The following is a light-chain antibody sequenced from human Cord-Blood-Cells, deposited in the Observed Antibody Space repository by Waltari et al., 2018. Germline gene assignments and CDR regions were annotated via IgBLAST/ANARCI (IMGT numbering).Light chain of an antibody. CDR1: SLSSYY. V-gene: IGLV3-19*01. Sequence: SSELTQAPAVSVALGQTVRITCQGDSLSSYYASWYQQKPGQAPVLVIYGKNNRPSGIPDRFSGSSSGNTASLTITGAQAEDEADYYCNSRDSSGNHYVFGTGTKVTVL. J-gene: IGLJ1*01. CDR3: NSRDSSGNHYV. CDR2: GKN.